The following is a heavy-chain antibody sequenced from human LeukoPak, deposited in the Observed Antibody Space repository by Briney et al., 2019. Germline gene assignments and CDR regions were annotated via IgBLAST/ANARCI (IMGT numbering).Heavy chain of an antibody. CDR1: GGSVSNSLYY. V-gene: IGHV4-31*03. J-gene: IGHJ6*02. CDR3: ARVDYYGMDV. CDR2: IYYSGST. Sequence: SETLSLTCTVSGGSVSNSLYYWSWIRQPPGKGLEWIGYIYYSGSTYYNPSLKSRVTISVDTSKNQFSLKLSSVTAADTAVYYCARVDYYGMDVWGQGTTVTVSS.